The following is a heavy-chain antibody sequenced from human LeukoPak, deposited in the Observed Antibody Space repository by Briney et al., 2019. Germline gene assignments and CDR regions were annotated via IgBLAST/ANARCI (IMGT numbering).Heavy chain of an antibody. V-gene: IGHV3-23*01. J-gene: IGHJ4*02. CDR3: ARVGLKSYYFDY. Sequence: GGSLRLSCIASGFTFSNYGMSWVRQAPGKGLEWVSIISGSGDRTLHADSVKGRFTVSRDNSKNTVYLQMNSLRAEDTAVYYCARVGLKSYYFDYWGQGTLVTVSS. CDR1: GFTFSNYG. CDR2: ISGSGDRT.